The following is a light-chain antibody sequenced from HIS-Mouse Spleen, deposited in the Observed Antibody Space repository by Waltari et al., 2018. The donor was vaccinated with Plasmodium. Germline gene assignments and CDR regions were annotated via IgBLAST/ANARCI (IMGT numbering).Light chain of an antibody. V-gene: IGLV3-10*01. CDR2: EES. CDR1: ALPKKY. CDR3: YSTDSSGNHRV. J-gene: IGLJ3*02. Sequence: SYELTQPPSVSVSPGQTASITCSGDALPKKYAYWYQQKSGQAPVLVIYEESKRPSGIPERFSGSSSGTMATLTISGAQVEDEADYYCYSTDSSGNHRVFGGGTKLTVL.